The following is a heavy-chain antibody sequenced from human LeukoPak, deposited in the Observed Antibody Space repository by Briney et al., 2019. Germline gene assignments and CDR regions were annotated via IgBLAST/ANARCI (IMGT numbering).Heavy chain of an antibody. CDR1: RGSISSSGYY. CDR2: VYSSGNT. J-gene: IGHJ5*02. Sequence: SETLSLTCTVSRGSISSSGYYWGWIRQPPGEGLEWIGSVYSSGNTYYSPSLKSRVTISVDSSKNQFSLKLSSVTAADTAMYYCASGRGSNSQLSYNWFDPWGQGTLVTVSS. CDR3: ASGRGSNSQLSYNWFDP. D-gene: IGHD2-2*01. V-gene: IGHV4-39*07.